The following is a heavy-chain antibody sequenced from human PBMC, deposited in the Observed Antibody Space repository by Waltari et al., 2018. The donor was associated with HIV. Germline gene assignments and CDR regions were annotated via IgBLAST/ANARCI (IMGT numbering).Heavy chain of an antibody. V-gene: IGHV1-69*01. CDR1: GGTVSSSD. CDR2: IIPLFGEA. D-gene: IGHD3-22*01. J-gene: IGHJ6*02. CDR3: ARVPDRSGYQRYAMDV. Sequence: QVQLVQSGAEVKKPGYSVKVSCKASGGTVSSSDTSWVRQAPGQGLEWMGAIIPLFGEANYAQKFQGRLTITADESTSTAYMELSSLRSEDTAVYYCARVPDRSGYQRYAMDVWGQGTTVTVS.